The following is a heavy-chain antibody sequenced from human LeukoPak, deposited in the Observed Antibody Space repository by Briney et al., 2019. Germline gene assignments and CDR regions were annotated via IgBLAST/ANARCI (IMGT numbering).Heavy chain of an antibody. Sequence: GASVKVSCKASGYTFTSYGISWVRQAPGQGLEWMGWISAYNGNTNYAQKLQGRVTMTTDTSTSTAYMELRSLRSDDTAVYYCARVAGPYYDSSGYYSDYWGQGTLVTVSS. CDR1: GYTFTSYG. V-gene: IGHV1-18*01. CDR2: ISAYNGNT. J-gene: IGHJ4*02. CDR3: ARVAGPYYDSSGYYSDY. D-gene: IGHD3-22*01.